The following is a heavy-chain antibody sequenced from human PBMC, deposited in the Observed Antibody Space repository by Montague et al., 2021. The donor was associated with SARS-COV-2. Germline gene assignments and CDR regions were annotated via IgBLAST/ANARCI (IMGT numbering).Heavy chain of an antibody. D-gene: IGHD3-9*01. CDR2: IYYSGST. CDR1: GGSISSSSYY. V-gene: IGHV4-39*07. CDR3: ARDGSFRFGSLIGSRHYYDGMDV. Sequence: SETLSLTCTVSGGSISSSSYYWGWIRQPPGKGLVWIVCIYYSGSTYSTPSLKIRVTISVYTSKDQFSLKLSSVTAADTAVYYCARDGSFRFGSLIGSRHYYDGMDVWGQGTTVTVSS. J-gene: IGHJ6*02.